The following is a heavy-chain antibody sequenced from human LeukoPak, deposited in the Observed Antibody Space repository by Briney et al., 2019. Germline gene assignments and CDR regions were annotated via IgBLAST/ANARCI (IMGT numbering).Heavy chain of an antibody. J-gene: IGHJ4*02. CDR2: IYYSGST. Sequence: SETLSLTCTVSGGSISSSSYYWGWIRQPPGKGLEWIGSIYYSGSTYYNPSLKSRVTISVDTSKNQFSLKLSSVTAADTAVYYCARGFPLGRDGYNVWGQGTLVTVSS. CDR3: ARGFPLGRDGYNV. CDR1: GGSISSSSYY. V-gene: IGHV4-39*07. D-gene: IGHD5-24*01.